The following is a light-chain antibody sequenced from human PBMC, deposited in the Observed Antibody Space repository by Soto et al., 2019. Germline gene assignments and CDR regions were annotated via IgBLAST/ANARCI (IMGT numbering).Light chain of an antibody. J-gene: IGKJ2*01. CDR1: QSVSSSY. V-gene: IGKV3-20*01. CDR2: VAS. CDR3: QQYGSSPQYT. Sequence: EIVLTQSPGTLSLSPGERATLSCRASQSVSSSYLAWYQQKPGQAPRLLIYVASSSATGIPDRFSGSGSGTDFTLTISRLEPEDFAVYYCQQYGSSPQYTFGQGTKLEIK.